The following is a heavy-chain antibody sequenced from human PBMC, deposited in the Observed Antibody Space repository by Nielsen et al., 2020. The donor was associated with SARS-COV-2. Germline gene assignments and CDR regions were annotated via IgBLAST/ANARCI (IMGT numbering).Heavy chain of an antibody. CDR3: ARGDIAVVPAAMFRGDDAFDI. Sequence: SETLSLTCTVSGGSISSGGFYWSWIRQHPGKGLEWIGYIYYSGSVPYNPSLRSRVTISVDTSKKHFSLKLTSVTAADTAVYFCARGDIAVVPAAMFRGDDAFDIWGQGTMVRVSS. J-gene: IGHJ3*02. CDR2: IYYSGSV. V-gene: IGHV4-39*02. D-gene: IGHD2-2*01. CDR1: GGSISSGGFY.